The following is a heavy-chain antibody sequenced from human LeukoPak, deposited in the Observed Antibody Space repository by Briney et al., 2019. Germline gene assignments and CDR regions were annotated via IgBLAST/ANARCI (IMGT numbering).Heavy chain of an antibody. CDR3: ARSLYYYGSGSPSWFDP. V-gene: IGHV5-10-1*01. CDR1: GYSFTSYW. J-gene: IGHJ5*02. Sequence: GESLKISCMGSGYSFTSYWISWVRQMPGKGLEWMGRIDPSDSYTNYSPSFQGHVTISADKSISTAYLQWSSLKASDTAMYYCARSLYYYGSGSPSWFDPWGQGTLVTVSS. D-gene: IGHD3-10*01. CDR2: IDPSDSYT.